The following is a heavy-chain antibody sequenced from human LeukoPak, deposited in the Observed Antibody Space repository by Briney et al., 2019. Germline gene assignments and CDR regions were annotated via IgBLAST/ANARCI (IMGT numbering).Heavy chain of an antibody. CDR3: ARVRLPPYYYYFYYMDV. CDR2: INHSGTT. Sequence: SETLSLTCTVSGGSISSYSWTWIRQPPGKGLEWIGEINHSGTTDYNPSLQSRVTISLDTSKNQFSLKVTSVTAADTAVYYCARVRLPPYYYYFYYMDVWGTGTTVTVSS. V-gene: IGHV4-34*01. CDR1: GGSISSYS. D-gene: IGHD5-18*01. J-gene: IGHJ6*03.